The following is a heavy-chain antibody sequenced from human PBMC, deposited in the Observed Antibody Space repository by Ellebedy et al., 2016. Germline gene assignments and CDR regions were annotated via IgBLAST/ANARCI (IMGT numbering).Heavy chain of an antibody. CDR2: IIPILGIT. J-gene: IGHJ5*02. V-gene: IGHV1-69*04. CDR3: AAAYSTTRVHWFDP. Sequence: ASVKVSCKASGGTFNDYGITWVRQAPGQGFEWMGRIIPILGITNHAQKFQGRITITADTSTNTAYMELSSLRSEDAAVYYCAAAYSTTRVHWFDPWGQGTLVTVSS. D-gene: IGHD6-13*01. CDR1: GGTFNDYG.